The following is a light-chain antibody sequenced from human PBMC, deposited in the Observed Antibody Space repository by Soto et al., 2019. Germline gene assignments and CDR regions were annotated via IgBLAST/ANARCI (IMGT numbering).Light chain of an antibody. CDR1: ESVGRH. CDR2: DAS. V-gene: IGKV3-15*01. J-gene: IGKJ5*01. Sequence: EVRVTQSPATVSVSTGERATLSCGASESVGRHLAWYHQKPDQAPKLLIFDASTRATGVPARFSGSGSGTEFTLTVSSLQSEDIAVYYCHQRSQCPPMTFGQGTRLEI. CDR3: HQRSQCPPMT.